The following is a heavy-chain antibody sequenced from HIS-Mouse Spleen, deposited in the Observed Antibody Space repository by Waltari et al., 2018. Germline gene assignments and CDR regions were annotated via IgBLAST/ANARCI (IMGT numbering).Heavy chain of an antibody. CDR1: GFTVIRNY. CDR3: ARSNWYFDY. J-gene: IGHJ4*02. Sequence: EVQLVESGGGLVQPGGSLRLSCAASGFTVIRNYMSWVRQGPGKGLGWVSVIDSGGSTYYADSVKGRFTISRDNSKNTLYLQLNSLRAEDTAVYYCARSNWYFDYWGQGTLVTVSS. D-gene: IGHD7-27*01. CDR2: IDSGGST. V-gene: IGHV3-66*01.